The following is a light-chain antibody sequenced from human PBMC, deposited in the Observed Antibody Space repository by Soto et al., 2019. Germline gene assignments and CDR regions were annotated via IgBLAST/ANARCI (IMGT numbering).Light chain of an antibody. CDR3: HQYYTTPWT. CDR2: WAS. Sequence: DIVMTQSPDSLAVSLGERATIDCKSSQTVLFSSNSKNDLAWYQRKPGQPPKLLIYWASTRKSGVPDRFSGSGSGTDFTLTISSLQAEDVAVYYCHQYYTTPWTFGQGTKVDIK. V-gene: IGKV4-1*01. J-gene: IGKJ1*01. CDR1: QTVLFSSNSKND.